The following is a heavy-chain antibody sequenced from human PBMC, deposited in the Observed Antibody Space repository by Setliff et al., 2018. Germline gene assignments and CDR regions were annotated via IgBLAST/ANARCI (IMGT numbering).Heavy chain of an antibody. J-gene: IGHJ4*02. V-gene: IGHV3-7*04. Sequence: PGESLRLSCAASGFTFSSYWMAWVRQAPGKGLEWVANIKQDGSEKYYADSVKGRFTISRDNAKNSLYLQVNSLRADDTAVYYCARGFDFCFDCWGQGALVTVSS. D-gene: IGHD3-3*01. CDR3: ARGFDFCFDC. CDR2: IKQDGSEK. CDR1: GFTFSSYW.